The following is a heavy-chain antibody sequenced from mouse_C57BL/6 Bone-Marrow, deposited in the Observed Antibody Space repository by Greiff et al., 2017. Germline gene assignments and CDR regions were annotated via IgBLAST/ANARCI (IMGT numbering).Heavy chain of an antibody. Sequence: VQLQQPGAELVKPGASVKLSCKASGYTFTSYWMHWVKQRPGQGLEWIGMFHPNSGSTNYNEKFKSKATLTVDKSSSTAYMQLSSLTSEDSAVYYCARNDYSYAMDYWGQGTSVTVSS. CDR3: ARNDYSYAMDY. CDR1: GYTFTSYW. CDR2: FHPNSGST. V-gene: IGHV1-64*01. D-gene: IGHD2-12*01. J-gene: IGHJ4*01.